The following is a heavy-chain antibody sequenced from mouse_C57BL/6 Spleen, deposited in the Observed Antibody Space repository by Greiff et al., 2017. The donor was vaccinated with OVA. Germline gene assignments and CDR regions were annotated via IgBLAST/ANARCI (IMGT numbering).Heavy chain of an antibody. D-gene: IGHD2-1*01. Sequence: VQLQQSGAELVMPGASVKLSCKASGYTFTSYWMHWVKQRPGQGLEWIGEIDPSDSYTNYNQKFKGKSTLTADKSSSTAYMQLNSLTSEDSAVYFCAREDLYSVYFDYWGQGTTLTVSS. CDR3: AREDLYSVYFDY. CDR1: GYTFTSYW. J-gene: IGHJ2*01. CDR2: IDPSDSYT. V-gene: IGHV1-69*01.